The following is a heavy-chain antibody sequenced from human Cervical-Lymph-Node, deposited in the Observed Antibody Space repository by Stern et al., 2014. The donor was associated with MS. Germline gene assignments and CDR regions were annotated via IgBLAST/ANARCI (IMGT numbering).Heavy chain of an antibody. J-gene: IGHJ4*02. V-gene: IGHV3-33*01. CDR1: GFTFSSYG. Sequence: VQLVESGGGVVQPGRSLRLSCAASGFTFSSYGMHWVRQAPGKGMEWVAGIWYDGSNKYYADSVKGRFTISRDNSKNTLYLQMNSLRAEDTAVYYCARDYAARPEYYFDYWGQGTLVTVSS. CDR3: ARDYAARPEYYFDY. CDR2: IWYDGSNK. D-gene: IGHD6-6*01.